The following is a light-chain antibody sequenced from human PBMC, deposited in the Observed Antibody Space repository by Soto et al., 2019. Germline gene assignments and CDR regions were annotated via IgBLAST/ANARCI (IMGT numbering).Light chain of an antibody. V-gene: IGKV3-15*01. J-gene: IGKJ4*01. Sequence: EIVLTQSPATLSVSPGERATLSCRASQSVRSNLAWYQQKPGQAPRLLIFDASTRATNIPARFTGSGSGTEFTLTICSLQSEDFAVYYCQQYINWPPLTFGGGTKVEIK. CDR2: DAS. CDR1: QSVRSN. CDR3: QQYINWPPLT.